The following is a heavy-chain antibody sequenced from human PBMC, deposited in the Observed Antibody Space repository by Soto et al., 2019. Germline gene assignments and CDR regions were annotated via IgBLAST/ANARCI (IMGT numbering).Heavy chain of an antibody. CDR2: IYYSGST. J-gene: IGHJ5*02. V-gene: IGHV4-31*03. CDR3: ARSFDFSSYNWFDP. CDR1: GGSISSGGYY. Sequence: PSETLSLTCTVSGGSISSGGYYWSWIRQHPGKGLEWIGYIYYSGSTYYNPSLKSRVTISVDTSKNQFSLKLSSVTAADTAVYYCARSFDFSSYNWFDPWGQGTLVT. D-gene: IGHD6-13*01.